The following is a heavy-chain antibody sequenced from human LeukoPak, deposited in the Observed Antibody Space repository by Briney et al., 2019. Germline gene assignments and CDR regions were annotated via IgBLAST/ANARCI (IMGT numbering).Heavy chain of an antibody. V-gene: IGHV3-48*01. D-gene: IGHD3-22*01. CDR1: GFTFSSYN. Sequence: GGSLRLSCAASGFTFSSYNMNWVRQAPGKGLEWISYISRSSDIIYYGDSVKGRFTISRDNAKNSLYLQMNSLRAEDTAVYYCARDTPTGSGYYFPSVVDYWGQGTLVTVSS. CDR3: ARDTPTGSGYYFPSVVDY. J-gene: IGHJ4*02. CDR2: ISRSSDII.